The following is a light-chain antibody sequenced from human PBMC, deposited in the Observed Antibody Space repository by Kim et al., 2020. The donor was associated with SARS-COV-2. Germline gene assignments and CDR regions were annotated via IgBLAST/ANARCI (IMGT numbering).Light chain of an antibody. CDR1: RSGVGGYQY. CDR2: DDN. Sequence: GQSITNSCTETRSGVGGYQYVSWYQQHPGKAPKLVIYDDNNRPSGVSNRFSGSKSGNTASLTISGLQAGDEADYYCSSYAGSSALVFGGGTKLTVL. CDR3: SSYAGSSALV. J-gene: IGLJ3*02. V-gene: IGLV2-14*03.